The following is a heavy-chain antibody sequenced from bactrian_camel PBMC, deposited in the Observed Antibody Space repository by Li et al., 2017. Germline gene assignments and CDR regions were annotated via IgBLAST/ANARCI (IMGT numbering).Heavy chain of an antibody. CDR2: INMGGDST. V-gene: IGHV3S40*01. J-gene: IGHJ4*01. CDR1: GFTFSSFG. D-gene: IGHD2*01. Sequence: VQLVESGGGLVQPGGSLRLSCAASGFTFSSFGMSWVRQAPGKGLEWVSFINMGGDSTYYADSVKGRFTISRDNAKNTLYLQSNSLKPEDTAMYYCAAVCYSGNYPPTQPDWGYWGQGTQVTVS. CDR3: AAVCYSGNYPPTQPDWGY.